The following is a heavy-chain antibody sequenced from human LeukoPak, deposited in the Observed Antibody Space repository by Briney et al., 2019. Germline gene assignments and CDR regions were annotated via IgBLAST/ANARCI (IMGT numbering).Heavy chain of an antibody. CDR2: ISPTGSTT. Sequence: GGSLRLSCAASGFSFSGHWMHWARQLPGKGRVWVSRISPTGSTTSYADSVKGRFTVSRDNAKNTLYLQVNNLRAEDTAVYYCARGPSSNWSGLDFWGQGTLLTVSS. CDR3: ARGPSSNWSGLDF. CDR1: GFSFSGHW. J-gene: IGHJ4*02. D-gene: IGHD6-13*01. V-gene: IGHV3-74*01.